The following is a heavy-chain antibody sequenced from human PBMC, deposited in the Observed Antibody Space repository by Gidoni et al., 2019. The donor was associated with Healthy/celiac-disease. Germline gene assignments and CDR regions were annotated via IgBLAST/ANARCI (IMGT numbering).Heavy chain of an antibody. CDR2: ISYDGSNK. Sequence: QVQLLDSGGDVVHPRRSLLLSFAAPAFTFSSYAMHWVRHAPGKGLAWVAVISYDGSNKYYADTVKGRFTISRDNSKNTLYLQMNSLRDEDTAVYYCARARPANALFGYWGQGTLVTVSS. V-gene: IGHV3-30*08. CDR1: AFTFSSYA. CDR3: ARARPANALFGY. J-gene: IGHJ4*02. D-gene: IGHD2-2*01.